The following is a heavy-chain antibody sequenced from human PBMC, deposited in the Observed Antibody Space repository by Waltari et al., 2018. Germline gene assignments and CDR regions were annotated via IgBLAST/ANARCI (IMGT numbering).Heavy chain of an antibody. Sequence: QITLKESGPTLVKPTQTLTLTCTFSGFSLSTSGVGVGWIRQPPGKALEWLALIYWNDDKRYSPSLKSRLTITKDTSKNQVVLTMTNMDPVDTATYYCALTPSYYDFWSGYFYFDYWGQGTLVTVSS. V-gene: IGHV2-5*01. D-gene: IGHD3-3*01. CDR1: GFSLSTSGVG. CDR3: ALTPSYYDFWSGYFYFDY. CDR2: IYWNDDK. J-gene: IGHJ4*02.